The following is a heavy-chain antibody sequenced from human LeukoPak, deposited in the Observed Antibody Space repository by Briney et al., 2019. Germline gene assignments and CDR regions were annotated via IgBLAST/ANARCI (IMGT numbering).Heavy chain of an antibody. V-gene: IGHV3-48*01. D-gene: IGHD3-22*01. Sequence: GSLRLSCAASGFTFSSYSMNWVRQAPGKGLEWVSYISSSSSTIYYADSVKGRFTISRDNAKNSLYLQMNSLRAEDTAVYYCARDPYHYDYYFDYWGQGTLVTVSS. CDR3: ARDPYHYDYYFDY. CDR1: GFTFSSYS. CDR2: ISSSSSTI. J-gene: IGHJ4*02.